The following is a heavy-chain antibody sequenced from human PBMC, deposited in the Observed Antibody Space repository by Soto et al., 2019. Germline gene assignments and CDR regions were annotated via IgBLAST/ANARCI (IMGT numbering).Heavy chain of an antibody. CDR3: ARSTAGHSKTNWFDP. D-gene: IGHD4-4*01. Sequence: SVKVSCKASGYTFTDYYIHWVRQAPGQGLEWMGWINPNSGGTKYAQKFQGRVTMTRDTSISTAYMELSRLRSDDTAVYYCARSTAGHSKTNWFDPWRQGNLVTVSS. V-gene: IGHV1-2*02. CDR1: GYTFTDYY. CDR2: INPNSGGT. J-gene: IGHJ5*02.